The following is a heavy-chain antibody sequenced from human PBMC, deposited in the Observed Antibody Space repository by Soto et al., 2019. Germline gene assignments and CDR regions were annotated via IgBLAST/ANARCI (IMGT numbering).Heavy chain of an antibody. CDR2: ISGSGGNT. V-gene: IGHV3-23*01. CDR3: AKVPRYCSGGSCYGGYFDY. D-gene: IGHD2-15*01. Sequence: PGGSLRLSCAASGFTFSSYAMSWVRQAPGKGLEWVSTISGSGGNTYYAGSVKGRFTISRDNSKNTLYLQMNSLRAEDTALYYCAKVPRYCSGGSCYGGYFDYWGQGTLVTVSS. J-gene: IGHJ4*02. CDR1: GFTFSSYA.